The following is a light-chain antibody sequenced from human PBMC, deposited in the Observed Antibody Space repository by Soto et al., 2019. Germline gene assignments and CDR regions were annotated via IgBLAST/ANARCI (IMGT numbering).Light chain of an antibody. V-gene: IGKV2-30*01. CDR3: MQGSHWPWT. Sequence: DAVLTQSPLSLPVTLGQPASISCRSSQSLVYSDGNMYLNWFHQRPGQSPRRLIYKVSNRESGVPERFIGSGSVTDFTLEISRVEAEDVGVYYCMQGSHWPWTLGQGTKVEIK. J-gene: IGKJ1*01. CDR1: QSLVYSDGNMY. CDR2: KVS.